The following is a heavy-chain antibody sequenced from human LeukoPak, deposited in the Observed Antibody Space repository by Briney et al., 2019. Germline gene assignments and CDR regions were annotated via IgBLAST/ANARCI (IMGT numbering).Heavy chain of an antibody. CDR2: ISGSGGST. D-gene: IGHD1-26*01. J-gene: IGHJ4*02. CDR1: GFTFSNYA. CDR3: ARDDEGATHFDY. V-gene: IGHV3-23*01. Sequence: GGSLRLSCTASGFTFSNYAMTWVRQAPGKGLEWLSVISGSGGSTYHADSVKGRFTISRDNSKNTLFLQMNSLRAEDTAVYYCARDDEGATHFDYWGQGTLVTVSS.